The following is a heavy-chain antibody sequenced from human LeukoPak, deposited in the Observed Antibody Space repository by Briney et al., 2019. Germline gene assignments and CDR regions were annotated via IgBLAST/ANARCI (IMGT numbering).Heavy chain of an antibody. CDR1: GGTFSSYA. CDR3: ARGIAAAGIYYY. Sequence: SVKVSCKASGGTFSSYAISWVRQAPGQGLEWMGRIIPILGIANYAQKFQGRVTITADKSTSTAYMELSSLRSGDTAVYYCARGIAAAGIYYYWGQGTLVTVSS. D-gene: IGHD6-13*01. V-gene: IGHV1-69*04. J-gene: IGHJ4*02. CDR2: IIPILGIA.